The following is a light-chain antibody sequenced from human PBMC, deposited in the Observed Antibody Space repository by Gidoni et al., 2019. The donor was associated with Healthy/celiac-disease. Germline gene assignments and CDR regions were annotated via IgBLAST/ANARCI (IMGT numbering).Light chain of an antibody. J-gene: IGLJ2*01. CDR2: SNN. Sequence: QSVLTQPPSVSGTPGQRVTISCSGSSSNIGSNTVNWYQQLPGTAPKLLLYSNNQRPSGVPDRFSGAKSGTSASLAISGLRSEDEADYYCAAWDDSLNGPVVFGGGTKLTVL. CDR3: AAWDDSLNGPVV. CDR1: SSNIGSNT. V-gene: IGLV1-44*01.